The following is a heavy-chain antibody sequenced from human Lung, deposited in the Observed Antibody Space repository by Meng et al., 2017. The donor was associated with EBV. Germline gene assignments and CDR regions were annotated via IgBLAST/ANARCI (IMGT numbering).Heavy chain of an antibody. CDR1: GFSLSTSGVG. D-gene: IGHD6-19*01. CDR2: IYWDDDY. Sequence: QITLNGSGPTRGKPTQTLTLTRPFSGFSLSTSGVGGGWIRQPSGKALEWLALIYWDDDYRYIPSLESRLSITKDTSKNQVVLTMTNMDPVDTATYYCAHRPVAGYFDYWGQGTLVTVSS. J-gene: IGHJ4*02. CDR3: AHRPVAGYFDY. V-gene: IGHV2-5*02.